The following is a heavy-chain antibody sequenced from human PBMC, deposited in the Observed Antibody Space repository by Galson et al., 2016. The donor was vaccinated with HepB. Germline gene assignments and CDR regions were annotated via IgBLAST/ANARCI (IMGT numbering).Heavy chain of an antibody. D-gene: IGHD5-12*01. CDR2: IYYDGSNK. J-gene: IGHJ6*02. CDR1: GFTFSTFG. CDR3: ARGRWIMDV. V-gene: IGHV3-33*01. Sequence: SLRLSCAASGFTFSTFGMHWVRQAPGKGLEWVALIYYDGSNKYYADSVKGRFTISRDNSYNTLYLQMNSLRAEDTAVYYCARGRWIMDVWGQGTPVTVSS.